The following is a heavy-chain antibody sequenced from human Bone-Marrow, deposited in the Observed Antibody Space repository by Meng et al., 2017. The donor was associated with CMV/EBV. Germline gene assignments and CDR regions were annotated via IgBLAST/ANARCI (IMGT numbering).Heavy chain of an antibody. CDR3: AREDIVVVPAALKGYNWFDP. V-gene: IGHV4-61*01. CDR2: IYYSGST. CDR1: GGSISSGSYY. Sequence: SETLSLTCTVSGGSISSGSYYWSWIRQPPGKGLEWIGYIYYSGSTNYNPSLKSRVTISVDTSKNQFSLKLSSVTAADTAVYYCAREDIVVVPAALKGYNWFDPWGQGTLVTVSS. J-gene: IGHJ5*02. D-gene: IGHD2-2*01.